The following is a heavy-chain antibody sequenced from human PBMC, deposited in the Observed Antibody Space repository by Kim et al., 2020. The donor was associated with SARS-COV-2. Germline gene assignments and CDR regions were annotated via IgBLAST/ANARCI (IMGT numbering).Heavy chain of an antibody. V-gene: IGHV4-59*08. CDR2: VYFRGTT. D-gene: IGHD7-27*01. CDR1: GDSMSADY. CDR3: ARQETRDLFTSDWGFFDY. Sequence: SETLSLTCTVSGDSMSADYWNWIRQSPGKGLEWIGYVYFRGTTSYNPSLKSRVTISIDMSKSQFSLKLNSVTAADTAVYYCARQETRDLFTSDWGFFDYWGQGSLVTVSS. J-gene: IGHJ4*02.